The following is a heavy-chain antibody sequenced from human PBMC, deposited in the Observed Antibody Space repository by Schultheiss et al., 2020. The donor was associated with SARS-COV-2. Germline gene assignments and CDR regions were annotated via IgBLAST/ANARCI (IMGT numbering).Heavy chain of an antibody. V-gene: IGHV3-21*01. J-gene: IGHJ6*02. CDR3: ARLYYYDSSGYYGMDV. CDR1: GFTFSSYS. Sequence: GGSLRLSCAASGFTFSSYSMNWVRQAPGKGLEWVSSISSSSSYIYYADSVKGRFTISRDNAKNSLYLQMNSLRAEDTAVYYCARLYYYDSSGYYGMDVWGQGTTVTVSS. D-gene: IGHD3-22*01. CDR2: ISSSSSYI.